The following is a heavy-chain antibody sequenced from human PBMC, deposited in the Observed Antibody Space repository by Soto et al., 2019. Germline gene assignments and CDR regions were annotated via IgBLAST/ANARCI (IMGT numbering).Heavy chain of an antibody. Sequence: GGSLRLSCATSGFTFSSFGIHWVRQAPGKGLDWVALIWYDGSNKYYADSVKGRFTISRDNSKNTLYLQMNSLRAEDTAVYYCARDTSTFGMDVWGQGTTVTVS. CDR2: IWYDGSNK. CDR1: GFTFSSFG. CDR3: ARDTSTFGMDV. J-gene: IGHJ6*02. V-gene: IGHV3-33*01. D-gene: IGHD3-16*01.